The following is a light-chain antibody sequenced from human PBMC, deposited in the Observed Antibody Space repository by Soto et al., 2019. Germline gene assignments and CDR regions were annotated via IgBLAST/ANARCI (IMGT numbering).Light chain of an antibody. CDR1: QSVLYSSDNKNY. CDR3: QQYYSAPFT. J-gene: IGKJ3*01. Sequence: DIVMTQSPDSLAVSLGERATIKCKSSQSVLYSSDNKNYLAWYQQKPGQPPKMVIYWASTRESGVPARFSGSGSGTDFTLTISSLQAEDVAVYYCQQYYSAPFTFGPGTKVDIK. V-gene: IGKV4-1*01. CDR2: WAS.